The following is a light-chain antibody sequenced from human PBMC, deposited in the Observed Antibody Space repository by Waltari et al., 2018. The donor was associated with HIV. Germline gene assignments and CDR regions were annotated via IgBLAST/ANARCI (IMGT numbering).Light chain of an antibody. V-gene: IGKV3-20*01. CDR1: QSVISNY. Sequence: NVLTQSPGTLSLSPGERATLSCRASQSVISNYFAWYQQKPGQPPRLLIYGASSRATGIPDRFSGSGSGTDFTLTISRLEPEDSAVYYCQQYVSSPTFGQGTKVEIK. CDR2: GAS. CDR3: QQYVSSPT. J-gene: IGKJ1*01.